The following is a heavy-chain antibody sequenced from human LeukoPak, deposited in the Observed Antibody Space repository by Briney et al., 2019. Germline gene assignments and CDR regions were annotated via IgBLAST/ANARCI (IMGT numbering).Heavy chain of an antibody. D-gene: IGHD4-11*01. J-gene: IGHJ4*02. CDR1: GGPFSGSY. CDR3: ARGGLYSNYFDS. CDR2: INENGNS. Sequence: PSETLSLTCAVYGGPFSGSYWSWIHQPPGKGLEWIGDINENGNSNYIPSLKSRVTISVDTSKNQFSLKVTSVTAADTAVYYCARGGLYSNYFDSWGQGTLVAVS. V-gene: IGHV4-34*01.